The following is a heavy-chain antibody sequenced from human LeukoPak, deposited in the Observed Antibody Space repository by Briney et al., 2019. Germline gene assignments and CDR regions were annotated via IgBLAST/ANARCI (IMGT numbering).Heavy chain of an antibody. D-gene: IGHD6-19*01. V-gene: IGHV1-69*04. J-gene: IGHJ3*01. CDR1: GGTFSSYA. CDR2: IIPILGIA. Sequence: SVTVSCKASGGTFSSYAISWVRQAPGQGLEWMGRIIPILGIANYAQKFQGRVTITADKSTSTAYMELSSLRSEDTAVYYCAASLGGGYSSGWYAGDAFDVWGQGTMITVSS. CDR3: AASLGGGYSSGWYAGDAFDV.